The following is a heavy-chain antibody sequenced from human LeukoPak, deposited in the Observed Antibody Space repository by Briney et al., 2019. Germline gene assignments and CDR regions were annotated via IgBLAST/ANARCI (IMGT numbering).Heavy chain of an antibody. D-gene: IGHD1-1*01. CDR2: IKSETDGGTI. CDR3: SAGTGRSDFDY. CDR1: GFTFSDAW. J-gene: IGHJ4*02. Sequence: GGSLRLSCAASGFTFSDAWVSWVRQAPGKGLEWIGRIKSETDGGTIDYAAPVNGRFTLSRDDSKHTLDLQMNSLKTEDTGVYYCSAGTGRSDFDYWGQGTLVIVSS. V-gene: IGHV3-15*01.